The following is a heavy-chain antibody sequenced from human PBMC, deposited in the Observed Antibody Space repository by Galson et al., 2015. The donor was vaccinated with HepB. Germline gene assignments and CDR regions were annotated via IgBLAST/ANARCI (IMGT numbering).Heavy chain of an antibody. D-gene: IGHD5-24*01. CDR3: ARPGEGYQSGPSRY. J-gene: IGHJ4*02. CDR2: VHPGDSDT. CDR1: GYTFATYW. Sequence: QSGAEVKESGESLKISCKASGYTFATYWVAWVRQRPGKGLEWMGLVHPGDSDTRYSPSFQGQVTMSADKSISTAYLQWSKLKASDTAIYYCARPGEGYQSGPSRYWGQGTLVTVSS. V-gene: IGHV5-51*01.